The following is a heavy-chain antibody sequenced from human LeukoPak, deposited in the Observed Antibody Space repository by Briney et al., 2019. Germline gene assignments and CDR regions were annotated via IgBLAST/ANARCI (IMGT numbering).Heavy chain of an antibody. J-gene: IGHJ5*02. CDR1: GYTFTSYG. D-gene: IGHD6-19*01. CDR3: AREQPPGARTSSGWYLGGGDTWNWFDP. V-gene: IGHV1-18*01. Sequence: ASVKVSCKASGYTFTSYGISWMRQAPGQGLEWMGWTSVYNGNTKYAQKLQGRVTMTTDTSTSTAYMELRSLRSDDTAVYYCAREQPPGARTSSGWYLGGGDTWNWFDPWGQGTLVTVSS. CDR2: TSVYNGNT.